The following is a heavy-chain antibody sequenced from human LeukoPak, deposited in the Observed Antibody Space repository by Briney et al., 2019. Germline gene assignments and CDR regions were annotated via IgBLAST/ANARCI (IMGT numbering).Heavy chain of an antibody. CDR3: AKGSGGSCFSPLDY. CDR2: VCGSGGST. V-gene: IGHV3-23*01. J-gene: IGHJ4*02. CDR1: GFTFSGYA. D-gene: IGHD2-15*01. Sequence: PGVSLRLSCAASGFTFSGYAMSWVRQAPGKGLEWVSAVCGSGGSTYYADSVKGRFTISRDNSKNILYLQMNSLRAEDTAVYYCAKGSGGSCFSPLDYWGRRTLVTVSS.